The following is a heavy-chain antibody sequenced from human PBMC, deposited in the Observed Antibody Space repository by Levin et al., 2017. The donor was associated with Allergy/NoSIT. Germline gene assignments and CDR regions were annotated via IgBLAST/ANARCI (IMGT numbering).Heavy chain of an antibody. Sequence: SCAASGFTVSSNYMSWVRQAPGKGLEWVSVIYSGGSTYYADSVKGRFTISRDNSKNTLYLQMNSLRAEDTAVYYCARDRSYYYGSGSPSFDYWGQGTLVTVSS. CDR2: IYSGGST. J-gene: IGHJ4*02. D-gene: IGHD3-10*01. V-gene: IGHV3-66*01. CDR3: ARDRSYYYGSGSPSFDY. CDR1: GFTVSSNY.